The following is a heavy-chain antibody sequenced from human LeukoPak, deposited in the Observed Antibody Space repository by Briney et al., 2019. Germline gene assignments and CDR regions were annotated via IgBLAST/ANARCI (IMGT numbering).Heavy chain of an antibody. CDR3: AKERSFPSIAAAGTDAFDI. CDR2: ISGSGGST. J-gene: IGHJ3*02. D-gene: IGHD6-13*01. V-gene: IGHV3-23*01. CDR1: GFTFSSYA. Sequence: PGGSLRLSCAASGFTFSSYAMSWVRQAPGKGLEWVSAISGSGGSTYYADSVKGRFTISRDNSKNTLYLQMNSLRAEDTAVYYCAKERSFPSIAAAGTDAFDIWGQGTMVTVSS.